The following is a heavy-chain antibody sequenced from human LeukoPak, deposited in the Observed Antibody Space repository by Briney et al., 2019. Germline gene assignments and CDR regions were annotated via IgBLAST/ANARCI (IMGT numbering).Heavy chain of an antibody. CDR1: GGSFSGYF. D-gene: IGHD2/OR15-2a*01. J-gene: IGHJ6*02. Sequence: SETLSLTCAVYGGSFSGYFWSWIRQPPGKGLEWIGEINHSGSTNYNPSLKSRVTISVDTSKNQFSLNLTSVTAADTAVYYCARTYLRGMDVWGQGTTVTVSS. CDR3: ARTYLRGMDV. CDR2: INHSGST. V-gene: IGHV4-34*01.